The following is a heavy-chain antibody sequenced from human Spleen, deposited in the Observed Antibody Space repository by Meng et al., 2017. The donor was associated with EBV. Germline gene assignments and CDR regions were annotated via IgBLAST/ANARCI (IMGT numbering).Heavy chain of an antibody. V-gene: IGHV4-30-4*01. CDR3: ARVSVQWLRFDS. D-gene: IGHD6-19*01. CDR1: DGSISSGSYY. Sequence: HVQLQEWGPGLVKPSETLSLPCSVSDGSISSGSYYWSWIRQGPGKGLEWIGYLYHSGTVYYNPSLKSRVSLLLDMSKNQFSVKLTSVTAADTAVYYCARVSVQWLRFDSWGQGTLVTVSS. CDR2: LYHSGTV. J-gene: IGHJ5*01.